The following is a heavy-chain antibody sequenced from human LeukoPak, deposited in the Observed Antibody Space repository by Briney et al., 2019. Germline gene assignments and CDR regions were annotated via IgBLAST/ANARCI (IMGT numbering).Heavy chain of an antibody. CDR2: ISYDGSNK. D-gene: IGHD3-22*01. CDR1: GFTFSSYA. J-gene: IGHJ4*02. CDR3: ARAQSAMIVSVFDY. Sequence: GGSLRLSCAASGFTFSSYAMHWVRQAPGKGLEWVAVISYDGSNKYYADSVKGRFTISRDNSKNTLYLQVNSLRAEDTAVYYCARAQSAMIVSVFDYWGQGTLVTVSS. V-gene: IGHV3-30-3*01.